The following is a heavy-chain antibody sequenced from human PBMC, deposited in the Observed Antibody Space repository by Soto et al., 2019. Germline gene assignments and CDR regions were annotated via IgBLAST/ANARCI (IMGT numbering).Heavy chain of an antibody. Sequence: QLQLQESGPGLVKPSETLSLTCTVSGGSISSSSYYWGWIRQPPGKGLEWIGSIYYSGSTYYNPSLKWRFSISLDTAKSQFSMKLSSVTAADTAVYYCARFSVIWYSQDYWGQGTLVTVSS. V-gene: IGHV4-39*01. CDR3: ARFSVIWYSQDY. CDR1: GGSISSSSYY. CDR2: IYYSGST. D-gene: IGHD2-8*01. J-gene: IGHJ4*02.